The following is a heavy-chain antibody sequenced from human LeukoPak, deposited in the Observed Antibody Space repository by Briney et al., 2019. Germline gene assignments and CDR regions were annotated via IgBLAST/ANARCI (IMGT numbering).Heavy chain of an antibody. Sequence: RASVKVSCKASGYTFTDYYMHWVRQAPGQGLEWMGWINPNSGGTNYAQKFQGRVTVTRDTSISTAYMELSRLRSDDTAVYYCARDQGQEWLRIEIDYYYYMDVWGKGTTVTVSS. CDR3: ARDQGQEWLRIEIDYYYYMDV. D-gene: IGHD5-12*01. V-gene: IGHV1-2*02. CDR2: INPNSGGT. J-gene: IGHJ6*03. CDR1: GYTFTDYY.